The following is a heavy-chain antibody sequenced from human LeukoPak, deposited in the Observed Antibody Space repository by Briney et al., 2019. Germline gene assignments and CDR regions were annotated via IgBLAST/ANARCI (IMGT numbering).Heavy chain of an antibody. CDR3: AKQVGGVGSRGWYGMDY. J-gene: IGHJ4*02. D-gene: IGHD6-13*01. V-gene: IGHV3-23*01. Sequence: GGSLRLSCPASGFTFSNYAMTWVRQAPGKGREWVAAISGSGSSTYYADSVSGRFTISRDSSKKTLYLQMTSLRDEDTAVYYCAKQVGGVGSRGWYGMDYWGQGTLVTVSS. CDR1: GFTFSNYA. CDR2: ISGSGSST.